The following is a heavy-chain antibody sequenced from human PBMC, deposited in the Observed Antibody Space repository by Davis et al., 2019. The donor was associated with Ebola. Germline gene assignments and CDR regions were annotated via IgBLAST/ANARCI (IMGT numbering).Heavy chain of an antibody. CDR2: ISYDGSNK. J-gene: IGHJ4*02. V-gene: IGHV3-30-3*01. Sequence: PGGSLRLSCAASGFTFSSYAMHWVRQAPGKGLEWVAVISYDGSNKYYADSVKGRFTISRDNSKNTLYLQMNSLRAEDTAVYYCARDAPIADYWGQGTLVTVSS. CDR3: ARDAPIADY. D-gene: IGHD6-13*01. CDR1: GFTFSSYA.